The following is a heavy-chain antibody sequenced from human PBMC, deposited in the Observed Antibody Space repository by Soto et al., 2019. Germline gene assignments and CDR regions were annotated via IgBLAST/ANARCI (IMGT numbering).Heavy chain of an antibody. V-gene: IGHV1-18*01. CDR2: ISAYDDNT. Sequence: QVQLVQSGAEVKKPGASVKVSCKASGYTFSSYGIRWVRQAPGQGLEGMGWISAYDDNTNYAQKLQGRVTMTTDTSTSTAYMELRSMRSDDTAVYYCARDLSRISLPDAFAIWGQGTMVTVSS. CDR3: ARDLSRISLPDAFAI. CDR1: GYTFSSYG. D-gene: IGHD3-16*01. J-gene: IGHJ3*02.